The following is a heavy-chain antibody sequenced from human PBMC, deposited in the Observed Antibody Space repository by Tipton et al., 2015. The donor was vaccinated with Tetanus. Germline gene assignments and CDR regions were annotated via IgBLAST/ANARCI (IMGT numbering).Heavy chain of an antibody. CDR3: ARDFGSNHNWFDP. CDR2: IYHTGAA. Sequence: GEALVRGGYYWTWIRHLPGKGLEWIGYIYHTGAAHYNPSLKSRVSLSVDMSKNQFFLKMISMTAADTAVYFCARDFGSNHNWFDPWGRGTLVTVSS. D-gene: IGHD6-13*01. V-gene: IGHV4-31*02. J-gene: IGHJ5*02. CDR1: GEALVRGGYY.